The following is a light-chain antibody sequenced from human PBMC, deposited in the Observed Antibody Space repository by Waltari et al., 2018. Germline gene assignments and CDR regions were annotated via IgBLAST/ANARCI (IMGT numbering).Light chain of an antibody. V-gene: IGLV2-14*01. CDR3: SSHTSTVPHV. J-gene: IGLJ1*01. CDR1: SNDVGGYGF. Sequence: QSALTQPASVSGSPGQSVSISCPGPSNDVGGYGFVPWYQQFPGKAPKLMIYEVSYRPSGVSSRFSGSKSGNTASLTISGLQAEDEAVYYCSSHTSTVPHVFGTGTKVTVV. CDR2: EVS.